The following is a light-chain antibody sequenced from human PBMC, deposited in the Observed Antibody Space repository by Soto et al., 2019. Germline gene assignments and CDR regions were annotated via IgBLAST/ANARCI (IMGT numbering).Light chain of an antibody. CDR3: SSFTSRSTLV. V-gene: IGLV2-14*03. CDR1: SNDVGGYNY. Sequence: QSALTQPASVSGSPGQSITISCTGTSNDVGGYNYVSWYQQHPGKVPKLMIYDVSNRPSGLSNRFSGSKSGNTASLTISGLQAEDEADYYCSSFTSRSTLVFGGGTKVTVL. CDR2: DVS. J-gene: IGLJ2*01.